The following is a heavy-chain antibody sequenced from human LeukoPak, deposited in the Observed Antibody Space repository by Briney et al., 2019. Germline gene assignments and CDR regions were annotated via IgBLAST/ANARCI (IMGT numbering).Heavy chain of an antibody. V-gene: IGHV1-2*02. CDR1: GYTFTSYD. Sequence: ASVKVSCKASGYTFTSYDINWVRQATGQGLEWMGWINPNSGGTNYAQKFQGRVTMTRDTSISTAYMELSRLRSDDTAVYYCARDTDSSGWYYYWGQGTLVTVSS. CDR3: ARDTDSSGWYYY. D-gene: IGHD6-19*01. J-gene: IGHJ4*02. CDR2: INPNSGGT.